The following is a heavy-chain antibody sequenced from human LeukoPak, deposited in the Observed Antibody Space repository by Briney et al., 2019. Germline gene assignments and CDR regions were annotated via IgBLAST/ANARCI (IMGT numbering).Heavy chain of an antibody. Sequence: SETLSLTCTVSGGSISSGGYYWSWIRQHPGKGLEWIGYIYYSGSTYYNPSLKSRVTISVDTSKNQFSLKLSSVTAADTAVYYCARDGRFGDPYCSSTSCPYDAFDIWGQGTMVTVSS. CDR2: IYYSGST. CDR3: ARDGRFGDPYCSSTSCPYDAFDI. D-gene: IGHD2-2*01. J-gene: IGHJ3*02. V-gene: IGHV4-31*03. CDR1: GGSISSGGYY.